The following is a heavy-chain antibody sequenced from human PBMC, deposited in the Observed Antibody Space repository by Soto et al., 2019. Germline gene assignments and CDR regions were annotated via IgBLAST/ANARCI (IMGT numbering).Heavy chain of an antibody. Sequence: TLSLTCTVSGGSISSGDYYWSWIRQPPGKGLEWIGYIYYSGSTYYNPSLKSRVTISVDTSKNQFSLKLNSVTAADTAVYYCARAEYSSGWYFDYWGQGTLVTVSS. D-gene: IGHD6-19*01. J-gene: IGHJ4*02. V-gene: IGHV4-30-4*01. CDR2: IYYSGST. CDR3: ARAEYSSGWYFDY. CDR1: GGSISSGDYY.